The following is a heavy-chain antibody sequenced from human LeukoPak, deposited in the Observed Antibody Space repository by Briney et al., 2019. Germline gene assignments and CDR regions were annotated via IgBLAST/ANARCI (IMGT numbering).Heavy chain of an antibody. CDR2: ISAYNGNT. CDR1: GYTFTSYG. J-gene: IGHJ6*02. V-gene: IGHV1-18*01. CDR3: ARGQSYYYYGMDV. Sequence: ASVKVSCKASGYTFTSYGISWVRQAPGQGLEWMGRISAYNGNTNYAQKLQGRVTMTRNTSISTAYMELSSLRSEDTAVYYCARGQSYYYYGMDVWGQGTTVTVSS.